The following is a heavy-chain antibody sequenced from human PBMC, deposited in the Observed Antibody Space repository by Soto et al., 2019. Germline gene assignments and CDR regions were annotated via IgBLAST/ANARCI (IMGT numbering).Heavy chain of an antibody. Sequence: QVQLQESGPGLVKPSQTLSLTCTVSGGSISSGGYYWSWIRQHPGKGLEWIGYIYYSGSTYYNPSLKSRVTIAVDTSKNQFSLKLSSVTAADTAVYYCARNYGWSNPKWWFDPWGQGTLVTVSS. CDR3: ARNYGWSNPKWWFDP. V-gene: IGHV4-31*03. D-gene: IGHD6-19*01. J-gene: IGHJ5*02. CDR2: IYYSGST. CDR1: GGSISSGGYY.